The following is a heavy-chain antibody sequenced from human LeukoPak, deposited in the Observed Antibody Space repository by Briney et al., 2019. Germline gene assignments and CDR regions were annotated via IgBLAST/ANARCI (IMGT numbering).Heavy chain of an antibody. CDR3: ARGPPRSSGSWTFDY. J-gene: IGHJ4*01. CDR2: INWNGGYT. V-gene: IGHV3-20*04. CDR1: GFIFDGYA. D-gene: IGHD6-13*01. Sequence: GGSLRLSCAPSGFIFDGYAMTWVRQTPGKGLEWVAGINWNGGYTYYAESVKGRFTISRDDAKSSLYLQMNSLRAEDTAFYYCARGPPRSSGSWTFDYWGHGTRVTVSS.